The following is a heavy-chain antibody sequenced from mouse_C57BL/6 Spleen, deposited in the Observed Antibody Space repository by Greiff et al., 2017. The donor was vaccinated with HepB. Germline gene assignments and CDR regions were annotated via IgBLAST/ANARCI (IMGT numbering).Heavy chain of an antibody. CDR3: AKLYDGYSRYFDV. D-gene: IGHD2-3*01. CDR2: ISSGSSTI. J-gene: IGHJ1*03. V-gene: IGHV5-17*01. Sequence: EVQGVESGGGLVKPGGSLKLSCAASGFTFSDYGMHWVRQAPEKGLEWVAYISSGSSTIYYADTVKGRFTISRDNAKNTLFLPMTSLRSEDTAMYYGAKLYDGYSRYFDVWGTGTTVTVSS. CDR1: GFTFSDYG.